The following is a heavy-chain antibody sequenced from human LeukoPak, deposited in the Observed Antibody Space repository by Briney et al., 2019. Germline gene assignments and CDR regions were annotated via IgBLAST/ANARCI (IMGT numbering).Heavy chain of an antibody. CDR1: GFTFSSYG. D-gene: IGHD3-10*01. Sequence: QPGRSLGPSCAASGFTFSSYGMHWVRQAPGKGLEWVAVIWYDGSNKYYADSVKGRFTISRDNSKNTLYLQMNSLRAEDTAVYYCARDRWFGELFGYYFDYWGQGTLVTVSS. J-gene: IGHJ4*02. CDR2: IWYDGSNK. CDR3: ARDRWFGELFGYYFDY. V-gene: IGHV3-33*01.